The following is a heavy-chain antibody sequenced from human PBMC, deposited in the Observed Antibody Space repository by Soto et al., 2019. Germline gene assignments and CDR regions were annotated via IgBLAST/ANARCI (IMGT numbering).Heavy chain of an antibody. J-gene: IGHJ6*02. D-gene: IGHD3-10*01. CDR3: ARDRVGNYYGSGSYYNRGMDV. Sequence: GASVKVSCKASGGTFSSYAISWVRQAPGQGLEWMGGIIPIFGTANYAQKFQGRVTITADESTSTAYMELSSLRSEDTAVYYCARDRVGNYYGSGSYYNRGMDVWGQGTTVTVS. V-gene: IGHV1-69*13. CDR2: IIPIFGTA. CDR1: GGTFSSYA.